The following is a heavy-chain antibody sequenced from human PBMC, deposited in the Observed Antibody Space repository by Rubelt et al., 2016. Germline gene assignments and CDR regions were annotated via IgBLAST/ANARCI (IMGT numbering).Heavy chain of an antibody. CDR1: GYSISSGYY. D-gene: IGHD6-13*01. CDR3: ARGGAAAGNADY. V-gene: IGHV4-38-2*02. Sequence: QVQLQESGPGLVKPSETLSLTCTVSGYSISSGYYWAWIRQPPGKGLEWIGSIYHSGSTSYNPSLRSRVTISVDRSKNQCSLKVSSVTAADTAVYYCARGGAAAGNADYWGQGTLVTVSS. CDR2: IYHSGST. J-gene: IGHJ4*02.